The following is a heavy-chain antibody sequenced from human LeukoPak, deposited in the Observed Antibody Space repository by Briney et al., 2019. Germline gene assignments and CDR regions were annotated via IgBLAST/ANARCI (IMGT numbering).Heavy chain of an antibody. CDR2: IIPIFGTA. J-gene: IGHJ4*02. Sequence: GASVKVSCKASGGTFSSYAISWVRQAPGQGLEWMGGIIPIFGTANYAQKFQGRVTITADESTSTAYMELSGLRSEDTAVYYCARDYYDSSGVLTDYWGQGTLVTVSS. V-gene: IGHV1-69*13. CDR3: ARDYYDSSGVLTDY. D-gene: IGHD3-22*01. CDR1: GGTFSSYA.